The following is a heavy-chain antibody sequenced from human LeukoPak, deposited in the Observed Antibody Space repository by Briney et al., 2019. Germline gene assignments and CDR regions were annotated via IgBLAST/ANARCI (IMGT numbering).Heavy chain of an antibody. V-gene: IGHV3-7*04. CDR3: ARVVGTDEGADY. CDR1: GFTFRHYW. CDR2: IKPDGSEK. Sequence: GGSLRLSCAASGFTFRHYWMNWVRQASGKGLEWVANIKPDGSEKRYADSVKGRFTTSRDNAENSLYLQMNSLRAEDTAVYYCARVVGTDEGADYWGQGTLVTVSS. D-gene: IGHD1-7*01. J-gene: IGHJ4*02.